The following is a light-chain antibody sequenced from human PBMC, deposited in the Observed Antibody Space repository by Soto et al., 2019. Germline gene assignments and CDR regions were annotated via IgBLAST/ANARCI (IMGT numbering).Light chain of an antibody. J-gene: IGKJ4*01. CDR2: GAS. Sequence: EIVMTQSPAPLSVSPGERATLSCRASQSVSSNLAWYQQKPGQAPRLLIYGASTRATGTPARFSGSGSGTEFTLTISSLQSEDFAVYYCQQYIRWPLTFGGGTKVDIK. V-gene: IGKV3-15*01. CDR3: QQYIRWPLT. CDR1: QSVSSN.